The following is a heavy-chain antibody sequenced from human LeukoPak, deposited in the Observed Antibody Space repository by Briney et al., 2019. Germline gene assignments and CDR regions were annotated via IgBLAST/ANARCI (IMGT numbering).Heavy chain of an antibody. V-gene: IGHV3-21*01. Sequence: GGSLRLSCAASGFTFSSYSMNWVRQAPGKGLEWVSSISSSSSYIYYADSVKGRFTISRDSAKNSLYLQMNSLRAEDTAVYYCARDTPLVVTGLDDAFDIWGQGTMVTVSS. CDR2: ISSSSSYI. CDR3: ARDTPLVVTGLDDAFDI. CDR1: GFTFSSYS. D-gene: IGHD3-22*01. J-gene: IGHJ3*02.